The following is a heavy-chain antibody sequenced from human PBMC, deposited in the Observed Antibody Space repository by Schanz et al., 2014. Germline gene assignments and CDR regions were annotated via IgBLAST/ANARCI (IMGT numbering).Heavy chain of an antibody. Sequence: QEQLVQSGAEVKTPGDSVKVSCKASGYSLGGYYMHWVRQAPGVGPEWMGRINPNTGGTQYAQKFQGRVTMTTAKSISTVYMELSRLRSDDTAVYYCARVYRWQHILGHFDSWGQGSLVTVSS. CDR3: ARVYRWQHILGHFDS. D-gene: IGHD6-13*01. V-gene: IGHV1-2*06. J-gene: IGHJ4*02. CDR2: INPNTGGT. CDR1: GYSLGGYY.